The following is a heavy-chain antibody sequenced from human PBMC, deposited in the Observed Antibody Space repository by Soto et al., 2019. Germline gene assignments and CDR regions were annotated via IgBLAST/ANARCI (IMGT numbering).Heavy chain of an antibody. V-gene: IGHV3-21*01. CDR1: GFSFSTYS. D-gene: IGHD2-21*02. Sequence: GGSLRLSCAASGFSFSTYSMNWVRQAPGKGLEWVSSISSRSDTHYADSVKGRFTISRDNAKNSVSLQMDSLRAEDAAVYYCAREETAWPLAYGLDVWGQGTAVTVSS. CDR3: AREETAWPLAYGLDV. CDR2: ISSRSDT. J-gene: IGHJ6*02.